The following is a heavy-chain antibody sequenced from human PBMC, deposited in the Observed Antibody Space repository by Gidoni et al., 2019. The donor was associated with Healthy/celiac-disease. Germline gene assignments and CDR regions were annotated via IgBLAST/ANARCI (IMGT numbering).Heavy chain of an antibody. CDR2: IYTSGST. CDR1: GASISRGAYY. Sequence: QVQLQESGPGLVKPSQTLSLTCTVSGASISRGAYYWSWIRQPAGKGREWIGSIYTSGSTNYNPSLKSRVTMSVDTSKNQFSLKLSSVTAADTAVYYCARDVDYYDSSGYYYGAFDIWGQGTMVTVSS. D-gene: IGHD3-22*01. V-gene: IGHV4-61*02. CDR3: ARDVDYYDSSGYYYGAFDI. J-gene: IGHJ3*02.